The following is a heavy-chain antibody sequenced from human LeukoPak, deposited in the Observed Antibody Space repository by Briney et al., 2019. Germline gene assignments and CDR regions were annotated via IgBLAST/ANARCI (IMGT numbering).Heavy chain of an antibody. CDR2: IYHSGST. J-gene: IGHJ4*02. Sequence: SETLSLTCTISGYTISSGYQWGWIRQPPGKGLEWIGNIYHSGSTYYNPSLKSRVTISVDTSKNQFSLKLSSVTAADTAVYYCARPSIAAVYDYWGQGTLVTVSS. D-gene: IGHD6-13*01. CDR3: ARPSIAAVYDY. CDR1: GYTISSGYQ. V-gene: IGHV4-38-2*02.